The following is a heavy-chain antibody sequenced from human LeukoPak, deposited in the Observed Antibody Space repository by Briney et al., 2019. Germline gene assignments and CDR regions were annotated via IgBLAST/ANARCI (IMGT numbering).Heavy chain of an antibody. J-gene: IGHJ6*04. CDR2: ISSSSSYT. CDR1: GFTFSDYY. D-gene: IGHD3-10*01. Sequence: PGGSLRLSCAASGFTFSDYYMSWIRQAPGKGLEWVSYISSSSSYTNYADSVKGRFTISRDNAKNSLYLQMNSLRAEDTAVYYCAKDGFGDPDGYYYYYGMDVWGKGTTVTVSS. V-gene: IGHV3-11*05. CDR3: AKDGFGDPDGYYYYYGMDV.